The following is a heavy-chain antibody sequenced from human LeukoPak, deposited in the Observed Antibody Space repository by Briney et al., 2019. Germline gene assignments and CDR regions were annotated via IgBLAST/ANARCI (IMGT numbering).Heavy chain of an antibody. CDR1: GYTFTGYY. Sequence: GASVKVSCQASGYTFTGYYMHWVRQAPGQGLEWMGRINHNSGGTNYAQKFQGRVTMTRDTSISTAYMELSRLRSDDTAVYYCARPAPYSDSSGYYLYYFDYWGQGTLVTVSS. V-gene: IGHV1-2*06. CDR3: ARPAPYSDSSGYYLYYFDY. CDR2: INHNSGGT. D-gene: IGHD3-22*01. J-gene: IGHJ4*02.